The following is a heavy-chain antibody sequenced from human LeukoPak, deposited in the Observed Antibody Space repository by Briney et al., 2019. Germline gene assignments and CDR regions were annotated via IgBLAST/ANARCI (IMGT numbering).Heavy chain of an antibody. J-gene: IGHJ4*02. D-gene: IGHD6-13*01. CDR3: ARDLSIAAAGIGAY. CDR2: FSAYNGNT. Sequence: ASVKVSCKASGYTFTSHGISWVRQAPGQGLEWMGWFSAYNGNTNYAPTLQGRVTMTTDTSTSTAYMELRSLRSDDTAVYYCARDLSIAAAGIGAYWGQGTLVTVSS. CDR1: GYTFTSHG. V-gene: IGHV1-18*04.